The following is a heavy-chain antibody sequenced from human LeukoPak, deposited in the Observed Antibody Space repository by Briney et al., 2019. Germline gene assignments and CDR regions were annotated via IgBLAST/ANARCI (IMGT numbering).Heavy chain of an antibody. Sequence: GGSLRLSCAPSGFTVSDNSRTWARQPPGKGLESVSVINDGGRTFYADSVKGRFTISRDNTKNMLYLQMSSLRAEDTAVYYCAGAPETGHWGQGTLVTVSS. J-gene: IGHJ4*02. D-gene: IGHD5-24*01. CDR3: AGAPETGH. V-gene: IGHV3-66*01. CDR1: GFTVSDNS. CDR2: INDGGRT.